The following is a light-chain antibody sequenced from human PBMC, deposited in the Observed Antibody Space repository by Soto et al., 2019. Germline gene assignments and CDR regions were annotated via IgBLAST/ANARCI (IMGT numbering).Light chain of an antibody. Sequence: EIVLTQSPGTLSLAAGETDTLSFRSSQSVSNNYLAWYQQKPGQAPRLLIYGASNRATGIPARFSGSGSGTDFTLTINSLEPDDFAVYYCQQRNNWPITFGQGTRLEIK. CDR3: QQRNNWPIT. J-gene: IGKJ5*01. CDR1: QSVSNNY. V-gene: IGKV3-11*01. CDR2: GAS.